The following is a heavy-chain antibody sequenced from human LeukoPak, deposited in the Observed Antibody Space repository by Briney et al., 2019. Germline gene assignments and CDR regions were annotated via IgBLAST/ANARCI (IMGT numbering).Heavy chain of an antibody. CDR1: GFTVSSNS. D-gene: IGHD3-22*01. J-gene: IGHJ5*02. Sequence: GGSLRLSCTVSGFTVSSNSMSWVRQAPGKGLEWVSFIYSDNTHYSDSVKGRFTISRDNSKNTLYLQMNSLRAEDTAVYYCAKEEYYYDSSGINWFDPWGQGTLVTVSS. V-gene: IGHV3-53*01. CDR3: AKEEYYYDSSGINWFDP. CDR2: IYSDNT.